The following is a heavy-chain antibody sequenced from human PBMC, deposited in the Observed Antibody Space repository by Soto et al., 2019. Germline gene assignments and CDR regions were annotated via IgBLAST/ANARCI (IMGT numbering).Heavy chain of an antibody. CDR2: IIAPFETS. CDR3: AKVGGVPFHYGMDV. D-gene: IGHD3-16*01. V-gene: IGHV1-69*06. Sequence: ASVKVSCKASGGSLSNFAISWVRQAPGQGLEWMGGIIAPFETSGHAPKFQGRVTITADKSTRTAYMELRSLRSDDTAVYYCAKVGGVPFHYGMDVWGQGTTVTVSS. CDR1: GGSLSNFA. J-gene: IGHJ6*02.